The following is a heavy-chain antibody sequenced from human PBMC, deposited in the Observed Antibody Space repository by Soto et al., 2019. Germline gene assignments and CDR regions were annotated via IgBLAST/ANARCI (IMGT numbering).Heavy chain of an antibody. CDR1: GGSFSGYY. CDR3: ARDRTSLFVIAAAGKFWFDP. D-gene: IGHD6-13*01. J-gene: IGHJ5*02. CDR2: INHSGST. V-gene: IGHV4-34*01. Sequence: QVQLQQWGAGLLKPSETLSLTCAVYGGSFSGYYWSWIRQPPGKGLEWIGEINHSGSTNYNPSLKSRVTISVDPSKHQFSLKLSSVPAADTAVYYCARDRTSLFVIAAAGKFWFDPWGQGTLVTVSS.